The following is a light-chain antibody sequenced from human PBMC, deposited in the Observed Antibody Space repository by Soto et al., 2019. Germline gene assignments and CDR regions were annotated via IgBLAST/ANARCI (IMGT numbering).Light chain of an antibody. CDR2: DVS. J-gene: IGLJ1*01. CDR1: SSDFGGYNY. V-gene: IGLV2-11*01. Sequence: QSVLTQPRSVSGSPGQSVTISCTGTSSDFGGYNYVSWYQQHPGKAPKLMIYDVSKRPSGVPDRFSGSKSGNTASLTISGLXAEDEADYYCCSYAGSYTLYVFGTGTKVTVL. CDR3: CSYAGSYTLYV.